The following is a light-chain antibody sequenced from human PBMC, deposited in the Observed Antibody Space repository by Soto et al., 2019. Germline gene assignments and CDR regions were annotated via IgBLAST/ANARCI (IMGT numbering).Light chain of an antibody. J-gene: IGLJ1*01. CDR1: SGDIGSYNR. CDR2: EVT. V-gene: IGLV2-14*01. Sequence: LAQPASVSGSPGQSITISCTGTSGDIGSYNRVSWYQQHPGKAPKLIIYEVTDRPSGVSNRFSGSKSGNTASLTISGLQAEDEAEYYCSSYTNINTRACVFGTGTKVTVL. CDR3: SSYTNINTRACV.